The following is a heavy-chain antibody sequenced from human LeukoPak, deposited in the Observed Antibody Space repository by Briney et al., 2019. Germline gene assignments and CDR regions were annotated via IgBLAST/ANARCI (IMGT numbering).Heavy chain of an antibody. Sequence: GASVKVSCKASGGTFSSYAISWVRQAPGQGLEWMGGIIPIFGTANYAQKFQGRVTMTEDTSIDTAYMELSSLRSEDTAVYYCATERVRGVPRDYYYYGMDVWGQGTTVTVSS. D-gene: IGHD3-10*01. CDR3: ATERVRGVPRDYYYYGMDV. CDR2: IIPIFGTA. V-gene: IGHV1-69*06. J-gene: IGHJ6*02. CDR1: GGTFSSYA.